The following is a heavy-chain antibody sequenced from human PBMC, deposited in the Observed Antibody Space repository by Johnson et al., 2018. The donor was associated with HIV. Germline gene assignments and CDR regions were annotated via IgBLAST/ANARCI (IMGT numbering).Heavy chain of an antibody. J-gene: IGHJ3*02. Sequence: QVQLVESGGGVVQPGGSLRLSCTASGFTFSSFGMHWVRQAPGKGLEWVAFIRFDGSNKYYADSVKGRFTISRDNSKNTLYLQMNSLRAEDTAVYYCARLRGAFDIWGQGTMVTVSS. CDR3: ARLRGAFDI. CDR2: IRFDGSNK. V-gene: IGHV3-30*02. D-gene: IGHD4-17*01. CDR1: GFTFSSFG.